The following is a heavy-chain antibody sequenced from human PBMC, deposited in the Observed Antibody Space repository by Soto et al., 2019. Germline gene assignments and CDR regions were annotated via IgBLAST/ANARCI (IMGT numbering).Heavy chain of an antibody. D-gene: IGHD3-3*01. Sequence: ASVKVSCKASGYSFIGHYIHWVRQAPGQGPEWMGWINANSGGIRYIQKFQDRVTMTRDKSINTTYMELTRLKSDDTAVYYCARGSRDYSDFWSGPHFDFWGQGTLVTVSS. CDR2: INANSGGI. J-gene: IGHJ4*02. CDR1: GYSFIGHY. CDR3: ARGSRDYSDFWSGPHFDF. V-gene: IGHV1-2*02.